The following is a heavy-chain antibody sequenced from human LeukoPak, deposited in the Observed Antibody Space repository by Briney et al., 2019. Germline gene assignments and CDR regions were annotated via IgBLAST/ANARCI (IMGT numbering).Heavy chain of an antibody. CDR1: GYSFTSYW. CDR3: ARLVSGVGNWFDP. D-gene: IGHD1-26*01. J-gene: IGHJ5*02. V-gene: IGHV5-51*01. CDR2: IYPGDSDT. Sequence: GESLKISCKGSGYSFTSYWIVWVCQMPGKGLEWTGIIYPGDSDTRYSPSFQGQVTLSADKSISTAYLQWSSLKASDTAMYYCARLVSGVGNWFDPWGQGTLVTVSS.